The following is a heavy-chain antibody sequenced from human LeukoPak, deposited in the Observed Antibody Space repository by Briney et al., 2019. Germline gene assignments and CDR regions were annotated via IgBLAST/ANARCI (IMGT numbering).Heavy chain of an antibody. D-gene: IGHD3-22*01. CDR2: IRSKAFGGTI. J-gene: IGHJ4*02. CDR3: TRVGYYDKAGFDY. V-gene: IGHV3-49*05. Sequence: KPGGSLRPSCTASGFTFGEYAMSWFRQAPGKGLEWVGFIRSKAFGGTIEYAASVKGRFTLSREDSKSIAYLQMNSLKTEDTAVYYCTRVGYYDKAGFDYWGQGTLVTVSS. CDR1: GFTFGEYA.